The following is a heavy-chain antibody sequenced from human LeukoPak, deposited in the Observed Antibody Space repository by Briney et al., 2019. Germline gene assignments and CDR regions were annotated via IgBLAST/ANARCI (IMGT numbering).Heavy chain of an antibody. D-gene: IGHD6-6*01. Sequence: GGSLRLSCAASGFTFSDYYMSWIRQAPGKGLEWVSYISSRGSTIYYADSVKGRFTISRDNAKNSLYLQMNSLRAEDTAVYYCARDLGPHSSSPNSGAFDIWGQGTMVTVSS. CDR3: ARDLGPHSSSPNSGAFDI. J-gene: IGHJ3*02. CDR1: GFTFSDYY. V-gene: IGHV3-11*04. CDR2: ISSRGSTI.